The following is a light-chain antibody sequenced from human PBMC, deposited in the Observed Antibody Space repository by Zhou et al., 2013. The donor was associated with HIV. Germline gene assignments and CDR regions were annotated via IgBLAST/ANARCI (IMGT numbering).Light chain of an antibody. Sequence: DIQMTQSPSSLSASVRDRVTITCRASQTITTYLNWYQQKPGKAPNLLIFEASTLQTGVPSRFSGSGSGRDFTLTISNLQPEDVAIYYCQRYNSAPLITFGPGTRLDIK. CDR1: QTITTY. J-gene: IGKJ5*01. V-gene: IGKV1-39*01. CDR2: EAS. CDR3: QRYNSAPLIT.